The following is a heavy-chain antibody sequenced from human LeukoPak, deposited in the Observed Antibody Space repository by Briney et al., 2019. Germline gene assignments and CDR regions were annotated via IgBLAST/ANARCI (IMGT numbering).Heavy chain of an antibody. J-gene: IGHJ4*02. CDR1: GGTFSSYA. V-gene: IGHV1-69*13. D-gene: IGHD6-6*01. Sequence: ASVKVSCKASGGTFSSYAIGWVRQAPGQGLEWMGGIIPIFGTANYAQKFQGRVTITADESTSTAYVELSSLRSEDTAVYYCARGDSSSPLYYFDYWGQGTLVTVSS. CDR2: IIPIFGTA. CDR3: ARGDSSSPLYYFDY.